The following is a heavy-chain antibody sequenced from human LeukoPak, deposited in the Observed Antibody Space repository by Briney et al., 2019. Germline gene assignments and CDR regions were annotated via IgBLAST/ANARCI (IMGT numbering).Heavy chain of an antibody. Sequence: GEPLQISSQGSCYSFTSYWIGWARSVPGKGLEWMGMIYSGASDTRSRPSFSSHDTLSVDKSISTAYLLWSRLKASDTAMYYCARSYGTGSYTTHWGQGTLVTVSS. CDR2: IYSGASDT. V-gene: IGHV5-51*01. D-gene: IGHD3-10*01. CDR3: ARSYGTGSYTTH. CDR1: CYSFTSYW. J-gene: IGHJ4*02.